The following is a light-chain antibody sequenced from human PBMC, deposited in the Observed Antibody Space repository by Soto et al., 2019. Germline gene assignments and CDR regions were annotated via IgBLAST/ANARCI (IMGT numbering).Light chain of an antibody. V-gene: IGKV3-11*01. CDR2: DAS. J-gene: IGKJ5*01. CDR3: QQRSNWPPIT. Sequence: EIVMANSPATLSVSPWERATLSCRASQSVSSYLAWYQQKPGQAPRLLIYDASNRATGIPARFSGSGSGTDFTLTISSLEPEDFAVYYCQQRSNWPPITFGQATRLENK. CDR1: QSVSSY.